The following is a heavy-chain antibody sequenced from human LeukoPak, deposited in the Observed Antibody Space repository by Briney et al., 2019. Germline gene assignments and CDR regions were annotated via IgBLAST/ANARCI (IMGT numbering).Heavy chain of an antibody. J-gene: IGHJ4*02. V-gene: IGHV3-23*01. CDR2: ISGSSGST. Sequence: GGSLRLSCAASGFTFSSYAMSWVRQAPGKGLEWLSAISGSSGSTYYADSVKGRFTISRDNSKNTLYLQMNSLRAEDTAVYYCAKYYYGTRDYFDYWGQGTLVTVSS. CDR3: AKYYYGTRDYFDY. CDR1: GFTFSSYA. D-gene: IGHD3-10*01.